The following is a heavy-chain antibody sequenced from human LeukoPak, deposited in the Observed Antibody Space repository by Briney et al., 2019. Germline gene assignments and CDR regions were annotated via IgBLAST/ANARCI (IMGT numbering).Heavy chain of an antibody. V-gene: IGHV3-23*01. D-gene: IGHD3-22*01. Sequence: GGSLRLSCAASGFTFSSYAMSWVRQAPGKGLEWVSAISGSGGSTYYADSVKGRFTISRDNSKNTLYLQMNSLRAEDTAVYYCAKDLYDSSGYLTRFDYWGQGTLVTVSS. CDR3: AKDLYDSSGYLTRFDY. J-gene: IGHJ4*02. CDR2: ISGSGGST. CDR1: GFTFSSYA.